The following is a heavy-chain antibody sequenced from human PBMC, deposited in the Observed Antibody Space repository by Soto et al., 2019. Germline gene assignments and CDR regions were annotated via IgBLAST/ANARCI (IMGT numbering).Heavy chain of an antibody. J-gene: IGHJ3*02. V-gene: IGHV3-23*01. CDR2: TGGGGVST. Sequence: EVQLLESGGGLVEPGGSLRLSCAASGFTFRSYAMTWVRQAPGKGLEWVSYTGGGGVSTYYADTVKGRFSSSRDDSKNTRYRQMNSLRAEDTALYYCAKIVGGGSHHDAFDIWGQGTMVTVSS. CDR3: AKIVGGGSHHDAFDI. CDR1: GFTFRSYA. D-gene: IGHD2-15*01.